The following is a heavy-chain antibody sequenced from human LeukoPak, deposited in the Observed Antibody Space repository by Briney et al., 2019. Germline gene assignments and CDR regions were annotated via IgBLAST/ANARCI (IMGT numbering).Heavy chain of an antibody. J-gene: IGHJ4*02. CDR2: IIPIFGTA. Sequence: SVKVSCKASGGTFGSYAISWVRQAPGQGLEWMGGIIPIFGTANYAQKFQGRVTITTDESTSTAYMELSSLRSEDTAVYYCASSTGDSSGYYYPFDYWGQGTLVTVSS. D-gene: IGHD3-22*01. CDR3: ASSTGDSSGYYYPFDY. CDR1: GGTFGSYA. V-gene: IGHV1-69*05.